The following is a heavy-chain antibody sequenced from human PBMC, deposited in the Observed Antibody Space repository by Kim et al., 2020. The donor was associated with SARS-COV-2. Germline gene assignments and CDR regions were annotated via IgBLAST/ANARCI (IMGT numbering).Heavy chain of an antibody. CDR3: ASVTYYDFWSGYYNHLSTDYYMDV. J-gene: IGHJ6*03. Sequence: SETLSLTCTVSGGSISSSSYYWGWIRQPPGKGLEWIGSIYYSGSTYYNPSLKSRVTISVETSKNQFSLKLISVTAADTAVYYCASVTYYDFWSGYYNHLSTDYYMDVWGKGTTVTVSS. CDR1: GGSISSSSYY. CDR2: IYYSGST. D-gene: IGHD3-3*01. V-gene: IGHV4-39*01.